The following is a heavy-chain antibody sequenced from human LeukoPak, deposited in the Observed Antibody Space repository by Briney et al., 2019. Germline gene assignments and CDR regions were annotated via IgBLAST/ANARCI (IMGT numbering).Heavy chain of an antibody. CDR1: DGSISSSNYY. CDR3: ARLTRGGYYYVGY. CDR2: IYYSGST. Sequence: SETLFLTCTVSDGSISSSNYYWGWIRQPPGKGLEWIGSIYYSGSTYYNPSLKSRVTIFVDTSKNQFSLKLSSVTAADTAVYYCARLTRGGYYYVGYWGQGTLVTVSS. V-gene: IGHV4-39*01. D-gene: IGHD2-21*01. J-gene: IGHJ4*02.